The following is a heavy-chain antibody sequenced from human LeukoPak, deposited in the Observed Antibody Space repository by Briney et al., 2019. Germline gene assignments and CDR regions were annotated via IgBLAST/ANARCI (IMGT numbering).Heavy chain of an antibody. CDR3: ARSYYYDSSGYYHNYFDY. CDR1: GYTFTGYY. V-gene: IGHV1-2*02. Sequence: ASVKVSCKASGYTFTGYYMHWVRQAPGQGLEWMGWINPNSGGTNYAQKFQGRVTMTRDTSISTAYMELSRLRSDDTAVYYCARSYYYDSSGYYHNYFDYWGQGTLVTVSS. D-gene: IGHD3-22*01. J-gene: IGHJ4*02. CDR2: INPNSGGT.